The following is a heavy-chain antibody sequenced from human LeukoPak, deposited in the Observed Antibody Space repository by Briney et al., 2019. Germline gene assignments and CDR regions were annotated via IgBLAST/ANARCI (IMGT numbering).Heavy chain of an antibody. Sequence: SETLSLTCTVSGGSISSYYWSWIRQPPGKGLEWIGYIYYSGSTNYNPSLKSRVTISVDTSKNQFSLKLSSVTAADTAVYYCARDRGRYFDWLESGFDPWGQGTLVTVSS. V-gene: IGHV4-59*12. CDR1: GGSISSYY. CDR2: IYYSGST. CDR3: ARDRGRYFDWLESGFDP. D-gene: IGHD3-9*01. J-gene: IGHJ5*02.